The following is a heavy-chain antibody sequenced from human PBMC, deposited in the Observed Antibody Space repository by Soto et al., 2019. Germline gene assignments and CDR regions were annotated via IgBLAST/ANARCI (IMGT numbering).Heavy chain of an antibody. CDR3: TRLNTLTNVFDI. D-gene: IGHD4-17*01. Sequence: EASVKVSCKASGYTYTSYYMHWVRQAPGQGLEWMGIINPGGGSTNYALKFQGRVTLTRDTSASTVLMELSSLRSEDTAIYYCTRLNTLTNVFDIWGQGTMVTVSS. CDR1: GYTYTSYY. V-gene: IGHV1-46*03. CDR2: INPGGGST. J-gene: IGHJ3*02.